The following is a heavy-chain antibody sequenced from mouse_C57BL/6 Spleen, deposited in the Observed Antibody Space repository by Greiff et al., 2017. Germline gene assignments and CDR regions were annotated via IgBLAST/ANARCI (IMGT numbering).Heavy chain of an antibody. CDR1: GFTFNTYA. Sequence: EVKLVESGGGLVQPKGSLKLSCAASGFTFNTYAMHWVRQAPGTGLEWVARIRSKSSNYATYYADYVKDRFTISRDDSQSMLYLQMNNLKTEDTAMYYCVREGNDGYYDWYFDVWGTGTTVTVSS. D-gene: IGHD2-3*01. V-gene: IGHV10-3*01. J-gene: IGHJ1*03. CDR2: IRSKSSNYAT. CDR3: VREGNDGYYDWYFDV.